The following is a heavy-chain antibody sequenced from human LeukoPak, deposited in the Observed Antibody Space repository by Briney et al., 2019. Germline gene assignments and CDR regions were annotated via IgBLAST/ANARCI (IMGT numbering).Heavy chain of an antibody. CDR2: ISSSSSYI. CDR1: GFTFSSYS. CDR3: ARNDYGDYVGVDY. D-gene: IGHD4-17*01. V-gene: IGHV3-21*01. Sequence: PGGSLRLSCAASGFTFSSYSMNWVRHAPGKGLEWVSSISSSSSYIYYADSVKGRFTISRDNAKNSLYLQMNSLRAEDTAVYYCARNDYGDYVGVDYWGQGTLVTVSS. J-gene: IGHJ4*02.